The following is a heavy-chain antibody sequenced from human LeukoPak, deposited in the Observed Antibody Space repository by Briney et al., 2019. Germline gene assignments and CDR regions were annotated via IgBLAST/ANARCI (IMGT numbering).Heavy chain of an antibody. CDR1: GFPFIEYS. J-gene: IGHJ4*02. Sequence: AGGSLRLSCTASGFPFIEYSMNWVRQVPGKGLEWIAYIGIDSGNTKYADSVRGRFTISADKTKNSLYLQMSSLRVEDTAVYYCARDHNYAFDNWGQGTLVSVAS. V-gene: IGHV3-48*01. CDR2: IGIDSGNT. D-gene: IGHD1-1*01. CDR3: ARDHNYAFDN.